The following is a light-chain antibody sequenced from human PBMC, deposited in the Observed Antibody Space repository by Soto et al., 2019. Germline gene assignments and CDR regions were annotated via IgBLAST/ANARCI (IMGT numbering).Light chain of an antibody. CDR1: QAINKY. Sequence: DIQMTQSPPSLSASVGDRVTISCRASQAINKYLNWYQLKEGQAPKLLIYSTSEFQPGVPSRFSGSTSWAQFSLTITGLQPDDSATYFCQQSFKTPFTFGQGT. J-gene: IGKJ2*01. CDR2: STS. V-gene: IGKV1-39*01. CDR3: QQSFKTPFT.